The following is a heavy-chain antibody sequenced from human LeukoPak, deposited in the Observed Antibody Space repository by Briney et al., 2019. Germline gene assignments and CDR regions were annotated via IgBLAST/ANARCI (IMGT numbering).Heavy chain of an antibody. CDR1: GFTFSSYE. D-gene: IGHD1-1*01. Sequence: GGSLRLSCAASGFTFSSYEMNWVRQAPGKGLEWVSYISSSGSTIYYADSVKGRFTISRDNAKNSLYLQMNSLRAEDTAVYYCARGRQQRAPFDYWGPETLVTVSS. CDR3: ARGRQQRAPFDY. V-gene: IGHV3-48*03. J-gene: IGHJ4*02. CDR2: ISSSGSTI.